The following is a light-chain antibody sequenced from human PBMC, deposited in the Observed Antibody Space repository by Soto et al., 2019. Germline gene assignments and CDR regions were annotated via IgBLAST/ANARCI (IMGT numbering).Light chain of an antibody. V-gene: IGKV1-9*01. J-gene: IGKJ5*01. Sequence: DIQLTQSPSFLSASVGDRVTITCRASQGIAASLAWYQQKPGNPPRLLIYADSTLQSGVPSRFSGSGSGTEYTLTLSRLQPEDSATYYCQQYVAYPITFGQGTRLEMK. CDR3: QQYVAYPIT. CDR2: ADS. CDR1: QGIAAS.